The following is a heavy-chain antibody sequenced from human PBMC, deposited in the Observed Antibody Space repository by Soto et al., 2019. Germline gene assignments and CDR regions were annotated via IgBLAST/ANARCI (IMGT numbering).Heavy chain of an antibody. D-gene: IGHD6-19*01. CDR2: INSDGSST. CDR1: GLTFSSYW. Sequence: GGSLRLSCAASGLTFSSYWMHWVRQAPGKGLVWVSRINSDGSSTTYADSVKGRFTISRDNAKDTLYLQMNSLRAEDTAVYYRAGRHSSGWYGGVDYLGQGTLVTGSS. V-gene: IGHV3-74*01. J-gene: IGHJ4*02. CDR3: AGRHSSGWYGGVDY.